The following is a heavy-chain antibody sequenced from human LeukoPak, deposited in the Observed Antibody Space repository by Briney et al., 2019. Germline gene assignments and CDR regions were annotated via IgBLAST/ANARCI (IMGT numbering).Heavy chain of an antibody. V-gene: IGHV4-61*01. CDR3: ARAFSGDYGAYYYYYGMDV. CDR2: IYYSGST. CDR1: GGSFSSGSYY. Sequence: PSETLSLTCTVSGGSFSSGSYYWSWIRQPPGKGLEWIGYIYYSGSTNYNPSLKSRVTISVDTSKNQFSLKLSSVTAADTAVYYCARAFSGDYGAYYYYYGMDVWGQGTTVTVSS. J-gene: IGHJ6*02. D-gene: IGHD4-17*01.